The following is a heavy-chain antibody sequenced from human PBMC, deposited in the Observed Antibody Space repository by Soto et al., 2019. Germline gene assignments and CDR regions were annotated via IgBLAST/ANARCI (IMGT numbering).Heavy chain of an antibody. CDR1: GYTFTGYY. CDR3: ARDVTIFGVVINNWFDP. D-gene: IGHD3-3*01. Sequence: ASVKVSCKASGYTFTGYYMHRVRQAPGQGLEWMGWINPNSGGTNYAQKFQGRVTMTRDTSISTAYMELSRLRSDDTAVYYCARDVTIFGVVINNWFDPWGQGTLVTVSS. V-gene: IGHV1-2*02. CDR2: INPNSGGT. J-gene: IGHJ5*02.